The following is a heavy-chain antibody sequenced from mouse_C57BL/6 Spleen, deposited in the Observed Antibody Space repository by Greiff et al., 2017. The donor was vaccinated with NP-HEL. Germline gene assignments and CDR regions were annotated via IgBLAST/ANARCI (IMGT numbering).Heavy chain of an antibody. J-gene: IGHJ2*01. CDR3: ARDHSNSLFDY. Sequence: EVHLVESGGGLVKPGGSLKLSCAASGFTFSSYAMSWVRQTPEKRLEWVATISDGGSYTYYPDNVKGRFTISRDNAKNNLYLQMSNLKSEDTAMYYCARDHSNSLFDYWGQGTTLTVSS. CDR1: GFTFSSYA. CDR2: ISDGGSYT. V-gene: IGHV5-4*01. D-gene: IGHD2-5*01.